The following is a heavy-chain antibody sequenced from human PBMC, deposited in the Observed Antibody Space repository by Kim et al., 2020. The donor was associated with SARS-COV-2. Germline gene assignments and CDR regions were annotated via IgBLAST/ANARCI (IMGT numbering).Heavy chain of an antibody. CDR2: FDPEDGET. CDR3: ATPAHCSSTSCYVWFAFDI. Sequence: ASVKVSCKVYGYTLTELSMHWVRQAPGKGLEWMGGFDPEDGETIYAQKFQGRVTMTEDTSTDTAYMELSSLRSEDTAVYYCATPAHCSSTSCYVWFAFDIWGQGTLVTVSS. CDR1: GYTLTELS. J-gene: IGHJ3*02. D-gene: IGHD2-2*01. V-gene: IGHV1-24*01.